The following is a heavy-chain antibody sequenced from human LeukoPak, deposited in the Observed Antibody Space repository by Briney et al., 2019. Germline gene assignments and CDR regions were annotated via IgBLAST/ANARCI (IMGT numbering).Heavy chain of an antibody. CDR2: ISSSGSTI. CDR3: ARDVTYSGYDRYMDV. Sequence: PGGSLRLSCAASGFTFSSYEMNWVRQAPGKGLEWVSYISSSGSTIYYADSVKGRFTISRDNAENSLYLQMNSLRAEDTAVYYCARDVTYSGYDRYMDVWGKGTTVTVSS. J-gene: IGHJ6*03. V-gene: IGHV3-48*03. D-gene: IGHD5-12*01. CDR1: GFTFSSYE.